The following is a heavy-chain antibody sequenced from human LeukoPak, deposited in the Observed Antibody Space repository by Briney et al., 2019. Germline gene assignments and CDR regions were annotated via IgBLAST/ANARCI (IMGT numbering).Heavy chain of an antibody. Sequence: GSLRLSCAASGFTFSSYEMNWVRQAPGKGLEWVSYISSSGSTIYYADSVKGRFTISRDNAKNSLHLQMNSLRAEDTAVYYCASYSSSWYLRAFDIWGQGTMVTVSS. D-gene: IGHD6-13*01. J-gene: IGHJ3*02. CDR1: GFTFSSYE. CDR3: ASYSSSWYLRAFDI. CDR2: ISSSGSTI. V-gene: IGHV3-48*03.